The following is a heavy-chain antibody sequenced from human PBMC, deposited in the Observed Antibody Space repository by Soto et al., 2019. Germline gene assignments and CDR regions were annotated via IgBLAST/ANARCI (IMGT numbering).Heavy chain of an antibody. CDR2: MNPNSGNT. CDR3: ARGQDILTYFDY. D-gene: IGHD3-9*01. J-gene: IGHJ4*02. CDR1: GYTFTSYD. V-gene: IGHV1-8*01. Sequence: ASVKVSCKASGYTFTSYDINWMRQATGQGLEWMGWMNPNSGNTGYAQKFQGRVTMTRNTSISTAYMELSSLRSGDTAVYYCARGQDILTYFDYWGQGTLVTVSS.